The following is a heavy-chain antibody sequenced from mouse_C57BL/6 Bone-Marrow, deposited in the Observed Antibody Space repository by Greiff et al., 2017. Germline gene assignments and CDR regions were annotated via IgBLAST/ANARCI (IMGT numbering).Heavy chain of an antibody. V-gene: IGHV1-54*01. J-gene: IGHJ3*01. Sequence: QVQLQQSGAELVRPGTSVKVSCKASGYAFTNYLIEWVKQRPGQGLEWIGVINPGSGGTNYNEKFKGKATLTADKPSSTAYMQLSSLTSEDSAVYVCARRGYDGAWFAYWGQGTLVTVSA. CDR2: INPGSGGT. CDR3: ARRGYDGAWFAY. CDR1: GYAFTNYL. D-gene: IGHD2-2*01.